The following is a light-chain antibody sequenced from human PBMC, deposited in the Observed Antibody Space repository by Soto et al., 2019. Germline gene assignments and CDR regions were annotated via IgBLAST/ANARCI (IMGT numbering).Light chain of an antibody. V-gene: IGLV2-14*03. CDR2: DVN. CDR1: SSDVGGYNF. J-gene: IGLJ1*01. Sequence: QSALTQPASVSGSTGQSITISCTGTSSDVGGYNFVSWYQQHPGKVPKLMIFDVNRRPSGVSDRFSGSKSGNTASLTISGLQADDEGDYYCCSYTSSSTHVFGSGTKVTVL. CDR3: CSYTSSSTHV.